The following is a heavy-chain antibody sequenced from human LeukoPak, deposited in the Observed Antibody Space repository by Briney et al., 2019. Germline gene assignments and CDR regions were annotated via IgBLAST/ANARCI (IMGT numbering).Heavy chain of an antibody. D-gene: IGHD3-22*01. CDR1: GGSISSYY. J-gene: IGHJ3*02. Sequence: PSETLSLTCTVSGGSISSYYWSWIRQPPGKGLEWIGYMYYSGSTNYNPSLKSRVTISVHTSKKNQFSLKMSSVTAADTAVYYCARHYYYDSSGYSIDAFDIWGLGTMVTVSS. CDR2: MYYSGST. CDR3: ARHYYYDSSGYSIDAFDI. V-gene: IGHV4-59*01.